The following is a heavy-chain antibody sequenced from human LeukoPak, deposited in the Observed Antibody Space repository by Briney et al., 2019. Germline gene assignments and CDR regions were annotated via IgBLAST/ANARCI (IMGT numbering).Heavy chain of an antibody. D-gene: IGHD4-17*01. J-gene: IGHJ4*02. CDR1: GLTFSASS. CDR3: ARDGDGNFDY. Sequence: GGSLRLSCAASGLTFSASSMNWIRQAPGMGLEWVAYISYSGSTIHYADSVKGRFTISRDNAKNSLFLQMNRLRAEDAAVYYCARDGDGNFDYWGQGTLVTVSS. V-gene: IGHV3-48*04. CDR2: ISYSGSTI.